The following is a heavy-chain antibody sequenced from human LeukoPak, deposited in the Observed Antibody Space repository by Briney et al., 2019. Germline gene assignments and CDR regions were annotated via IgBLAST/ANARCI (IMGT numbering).Heavy chain of an antibody. CDR3: AALDSARTPLPD. CDR2: IKADGRGI. D-gene: IGHD5-18*01. Sequence: PGGSLRLSCTGSGFTFSDSALNWFRQAPGKGLEWVANIKADGRGIYYVDSVRGRFTISRDNAKKSLYLQMNSLTAEDSAVYYCAALDSARTPLPDWGPGTLVTVSS. J-gene: IGHJ4*02. V-gene: IGHV3-7*01. CDR1: GFTFSDSA.